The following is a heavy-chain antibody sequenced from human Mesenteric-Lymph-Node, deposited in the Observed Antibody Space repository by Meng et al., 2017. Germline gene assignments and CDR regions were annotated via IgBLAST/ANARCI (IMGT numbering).Heavy chain of an antibody. CDR3: AREVDTAMVTDY. V-gene: IGHV3-30*01. J-gene: IGHJ4*02. CDR1: GFTFSSYA. Sequence: QVQVVESGGGVVQPGRSLRLSCAASGFTFSSYAMHWVRQAPGKGLEWVAVISYDGSNKYYADSVKGRFTISRDNSKNTLYLQMNSLRAEDTAVYYCAREVDTAMVTDYWGQGTLVTVSS. D-gene: IGHD5-18*01. CDR2: ISYDGSNK.